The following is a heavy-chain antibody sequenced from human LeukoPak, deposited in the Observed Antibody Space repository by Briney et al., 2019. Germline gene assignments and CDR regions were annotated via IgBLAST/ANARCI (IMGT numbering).Heavy chain of an antibody. CDR3: ARHYAP. Sequence: SETLSLTCTVSGGSIRSSYYYWGWIRQPPGKGLEWIGSFYDSGSTYYNPSLKRRVNISVDTPKTQFSRKLNSVPAAGTAVYCCARHYAPWGQSTLVTVSS. V-gene: IGHV4-39*01. CDR2: FYDSGST. CDR1: GGSIRSSYYY. J-gene: IGHJ1*01. D-gene: IGHD3-16*01.